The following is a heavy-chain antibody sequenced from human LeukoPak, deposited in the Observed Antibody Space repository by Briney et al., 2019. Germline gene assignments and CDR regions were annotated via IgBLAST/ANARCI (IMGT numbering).Heavy chain of an antibody. J-gene: IGHJ4*02. Sequence: ASVKVSCKVSGYTLTELSMHWVRQAPGKGLEWMGGFDPEGGETIYAQKFQGRVTMTEDTSTDTAYMELSSLRSEDTAVYYCATAEFRRPGFDYWGQGTLVTVSS. CDR2: FDPEGGET. V-gene: IGHV1-24*01. CDR1: GYTLTELS. D-gene: IGHD1-14*01. CDR3: ATAEFRRPGFDY.